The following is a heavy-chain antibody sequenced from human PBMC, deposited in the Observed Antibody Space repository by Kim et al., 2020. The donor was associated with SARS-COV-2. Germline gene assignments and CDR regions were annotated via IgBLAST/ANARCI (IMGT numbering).Heavy chain of an antibody. V-gene: IGHV4-39*02. D-gene: IGHD2-2*01. Sequence: SETLSLTCTVSGGSISSSSYFWGWIRQPPGKGLEWIGSIYYSGSTYYNPSLKSRVSISVDTSKNHFSLRLSSVTAADTALYYCARRSNLGYCSSTTCFMTAFDIWGQGTMVTVSS. CDR1: GGSISSSSYF. CDR3: ARRSNLGYCSSTTCFMTAFDI. CDR2: IYYSGST. J-gene: IGHJ3*02.